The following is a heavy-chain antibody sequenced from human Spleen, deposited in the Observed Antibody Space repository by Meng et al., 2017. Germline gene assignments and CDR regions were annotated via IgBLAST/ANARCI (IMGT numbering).Heavy chain of an antibody. V-gene: IGHV4-34*01. D-gene: IGHD4-17*01. CDR2: INHSGNI. CDR1: GGSFSVDY. J-gene: IGHJ4*02. CDR3: AANSVTTLYF. Sequence: VQAQEGGEGLLKPSKTLSLACAVYGGSFSVDYWSWIRQPPGKGLGWIWEINHSGNINYNPSLKRRVTISVDTSKNQFSLKLSYVTAADTAVYYCAANSVTTLYFWGQGTLVTVSS.